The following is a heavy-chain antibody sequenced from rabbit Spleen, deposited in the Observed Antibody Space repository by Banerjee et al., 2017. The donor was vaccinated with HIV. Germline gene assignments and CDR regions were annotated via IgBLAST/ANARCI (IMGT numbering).Heavy chain of an antibody. CDR2: IDPVFGST. CDR3: ARSYAGL. V-gene: IGHV1S45*01. CDR1: GFSFSYSYW. Sequence: QEQLEESGGDLVKPEGSLTLTCTASGFSFSYSYWICWVRQAPGKGLEWIGYIDPVFGSTYYASWVNGRFTISSDNAQNTVFLQMTSLTASDTATYFCARSYAGLWGQGTLVTVS. D-gene: IGHD4-2*01. J-gene: IGHJ4*01.